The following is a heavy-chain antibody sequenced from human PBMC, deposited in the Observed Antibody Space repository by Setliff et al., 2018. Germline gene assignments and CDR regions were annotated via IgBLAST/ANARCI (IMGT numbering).Heavy chain of an antibody. CDR1: GFTFSVNY. Sequence: GGSLRLSCAGSGFTFSVNYMSWIRQAPGRGLEWISYISRGGNTIYYADSVKGRFTVSKDNTKNFLYLQMNSLRAEDTAVYYCAKFSPDAYNFDYWGQGTLVTVSS. D-gene: IGHD2-2*01. J-gene: IGHJ4*02. V-gene: IGHV3-11*04. CDR3: AKFSPDAYNFDY. CDR2: ISRGGNTI.